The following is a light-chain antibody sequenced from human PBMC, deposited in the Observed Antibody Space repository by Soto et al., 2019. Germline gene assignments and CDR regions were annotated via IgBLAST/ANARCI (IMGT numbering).Light chain of an antibody. CDR1: SSDVGGYNY. V-gene: IGLV2-8*01. J-gene: IGLJ2*01. CDR3: SSYAGSKIVI. CDR2: EVT. Sequence: QSALTQPPSASGSPGQSVTISCTGTSSDVGGYNYVSWYQQHPGKAPRVMISEVTKRPSGVPDRFSGSKSGNTASLTVSGLQAEDEADYYCSSYAGSKIVIFGGGTKLTVL.